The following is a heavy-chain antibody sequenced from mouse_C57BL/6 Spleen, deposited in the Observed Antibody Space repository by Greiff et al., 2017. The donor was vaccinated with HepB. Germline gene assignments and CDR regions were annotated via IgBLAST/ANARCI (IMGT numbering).Heavy chain of an antibody. CDR1: GYTFTSYW. V-gene: IGHV1-59*01. Sequence: VQLQQPGAELVRPGTSVKLSCKASGYTFTSYWMHWVKQRPGQGLEWIGVIDPSDSYTNYNQKFKGKATLTVDTSSSTAYMQLSSLTSEDSAVYYCARGGELRLGAMDYWGQGTSVTVSS. CDR3: ARGGELRLGAMDY. CDR2: IDPSDSYT. D-gene: IGHD3-2*02. J-gene: IGHJ4*01.